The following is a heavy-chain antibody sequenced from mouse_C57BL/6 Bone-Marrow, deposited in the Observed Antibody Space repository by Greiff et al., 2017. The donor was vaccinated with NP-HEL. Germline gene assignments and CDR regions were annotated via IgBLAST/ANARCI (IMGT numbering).Heavy chain of an antibody. Sequence: HVHVKQSGAELVRPGASVTLSCKASGYTFTDYEMHWVKQTPVHGLEWIGAIDPETGGTAYNQKFKGKAILTADKSSSTAYMELRSLTSEDSAVYYCTRRAPYYGSSYGYFDVWGTGTTVTVSS. CDR3: TRRAPYYGSSYGYFDV. J-gene: IGHJ1*03. CDR2: IDPETGGT. V-gene: IGHV1-15*01. CDR1: GYTFTDYE. D-gene: IGHD1-1*01.